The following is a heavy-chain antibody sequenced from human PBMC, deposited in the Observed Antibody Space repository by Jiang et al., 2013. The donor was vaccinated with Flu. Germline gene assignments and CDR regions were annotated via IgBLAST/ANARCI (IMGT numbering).Heavy chain of an antibody. CDR1: GFTFSTYS. CDR2: ISSSSSYI. Sequence: QLLESGGGLVKPGGSLRLSCAASGFTFSTYSMNWVRQAPGKGLEWVSSISSSSSYIYYADSVKGRFTISRDNAKNSLYLQMNSLRAEDTAVYYCARDSVAAPGPSEFDYWGQGTLVTVSS. V-gene: IGHV3-21*01. CDR3: ARDSVAAPGPSEFDY. D-gene: IGHD6-13*01. J-gene: IGHJ4*02.